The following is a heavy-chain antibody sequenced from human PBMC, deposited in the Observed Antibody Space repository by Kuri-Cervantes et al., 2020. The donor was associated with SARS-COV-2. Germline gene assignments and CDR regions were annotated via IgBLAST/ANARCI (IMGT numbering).Heavy chain of an antibody. V-gene: IGHV1-8*02. Sequence: ASVKVSCKASGYTFTSYDITWVRQATGQGLEWMGWMNPNSGNTGYAQKFQGRVTMTRNTSISTAYMELSSLRSEDTAVYYCAREIPAAMGTNWFDPWGQGTLVTVSS. CDR2: MNPNSGNT. J-gene: IGHJ5*02. CDR1: GYTFTSYD. CDR3: AREIPAAMGTNWFDP. D-gene: IGHD2-2*01.